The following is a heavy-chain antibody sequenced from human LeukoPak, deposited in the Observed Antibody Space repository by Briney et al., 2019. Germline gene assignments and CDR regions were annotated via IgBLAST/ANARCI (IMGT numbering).Heavy chain of an antibody. CDR2: ISGSGGST. J-gene: IGHJ4*02. CDR1: GFTFSSYG. D-gene: IGHD4-23*01. V-gene: IGHV3-23*01. CDR3: AKDLFTVVTPGSDY. Sequence: GGSLRLSCAASGFTFSSYGMSWVRQAPGKGLEWVSAISGSGGSTYYADSVKGRFTISRDNSKNTLYLQMNSLRAEDTAVYYCAKDLFTVVTPGSDYWGQGTLVTVSS.